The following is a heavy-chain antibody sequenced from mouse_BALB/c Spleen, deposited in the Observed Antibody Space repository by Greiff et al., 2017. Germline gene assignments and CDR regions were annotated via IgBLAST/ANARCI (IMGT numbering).Heavy chain of an antibody. D-gene: IGHD2-10*02. Sequence: EVKVVESGGGLVQPGGSRKLSCAASGFTFSSFGMHWVRQAPEKGLEWVAYISSGSSTIYYADTVKGRFTISRDNPKNTLFLQMTSLRSEDTAMYYCAREYGFRYYCDYWGQGTTVTGSS. V-gene: IGHV5-17*02. J-gene: IGHJ2*01. CDR2: ISSGSSTI. CDR1: GFTFSSFG. CDR3: AREYGFRYYCDY.